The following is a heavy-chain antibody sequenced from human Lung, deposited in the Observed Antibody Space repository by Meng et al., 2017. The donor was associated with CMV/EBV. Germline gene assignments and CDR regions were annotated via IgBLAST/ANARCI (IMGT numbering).Heavy chain of an antibody. CDR1: GFTFSSYA. J-gene: IGHJ6*02. CDR2: ISYDGSNK. D-gene: IGHD3-22*01. Sequence: GGSXRLXCAASGFTFSSYAMHWVRQAPGKGLEWVAVISYDGSNKYYADSVKGRFTISRDNSKNTLYLQMNSLRAEDTAVYYCARAFYDSIFDGMDVWGPGNXV. CDR3: ARAFYDSIFDGMDV. V-gene: IGHV3-30*04.